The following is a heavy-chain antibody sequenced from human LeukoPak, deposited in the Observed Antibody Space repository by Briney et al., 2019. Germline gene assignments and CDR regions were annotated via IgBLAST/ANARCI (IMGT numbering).Heavy chain of an antibody. J-gene: IGHJ4*02. Sequence: GGSLRLSCAASGFTFSNYGMHWVRQAPGKGLEWVALVSYAGSNKYYVDSVKGRFTISRDNSKNTLYLQMSSLRAEDTAVYYCAKDRATMTTRIFDFWGQGTLVTVSS. D-gene: IGHD4-17*01. CDR1: GFTFSNYG. CDR3: AKDRATMTTRIFDF. V-gene: IGHV3-30*18. CDR2: VSYAGSNK.